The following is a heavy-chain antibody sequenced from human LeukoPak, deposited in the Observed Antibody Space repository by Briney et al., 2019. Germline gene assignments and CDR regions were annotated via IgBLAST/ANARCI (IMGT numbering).Heavy chain of an antibody. CDR2: IYHSGNT. CDR1: GYSISSGYS. CDR3: ARQTGSGLFILP. D-gene: IGHD3/OR15-3a*01. Sequence: SETLSLTCTVSGYSISSGYSWGWIRQPPGKGLEWIGSIYHSGNTYYNPSLKRRVTISVDTSKNQFSLKLTSVTAADTAVYYCARQTGSGLFILPGGQGTLVTVSS. J-gene: IGHJ4*02. V-gene: IGHV4-38-2*02.